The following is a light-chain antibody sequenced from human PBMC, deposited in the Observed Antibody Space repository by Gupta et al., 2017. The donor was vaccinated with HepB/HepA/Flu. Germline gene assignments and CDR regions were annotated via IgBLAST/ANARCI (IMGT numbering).Light chain of an antibody. CDR3: HHVGSTPLT. CDR2: GAS. CDR1: ETVKTFF. V-gene: IGKV3-20*01. J-gene: IGKJ1*01. Sequence: ITLTHSSGSLSLSPGETVTLSCGASETVKTFFLSWYQQKPGQAPRLLVYGASNRAADVPDRFSGVGSGTDFTLTITSLEAEDVAVYYCHHVGSTPLTFGQGTKVEIK.